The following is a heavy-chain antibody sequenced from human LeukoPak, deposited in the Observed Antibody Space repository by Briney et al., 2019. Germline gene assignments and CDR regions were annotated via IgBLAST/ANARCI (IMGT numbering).Heavy chain of an antibody. CDR2: ISWNSGNI. D-gene: IGHD3-3*01. J-gene: IGHJ5*02. Sequence: GGSLRLSCAASGFTFDDYAMHWVRHAPGKGLGWVSGISWNSGNIGYADSVKGRFTISRDNAKKSLYLQMNSLRAEDMALYYCAKGTYYDFWSGYSFDPWGQGTLVTASS. CDR3: AKGTYYDFWSGYSFDP. V-gene: IGHV3-9*03. CDR1: GFTFDDYA.